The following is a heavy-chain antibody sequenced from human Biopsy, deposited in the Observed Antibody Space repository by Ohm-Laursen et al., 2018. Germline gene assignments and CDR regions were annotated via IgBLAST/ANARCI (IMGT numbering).Heavy chain of an antibody. J-gene: IGHJ1*01. CDR2: NIPILGTG. D-gene: IGHD3-9*01. CDR1: GGTFSNYG. CDR3: ATKLTGYFHH. Sequence: ASVKVSCKAPGGTFSNYGVNWVRQAPGQGLEWLGGNIPILGTGNYAQKFQDRVTVAADTSTSTATMELRSLRSDDTTVYYCATKLTGYFHHWGQGTLVIVSS. V-gene: IGHV1-69*06.